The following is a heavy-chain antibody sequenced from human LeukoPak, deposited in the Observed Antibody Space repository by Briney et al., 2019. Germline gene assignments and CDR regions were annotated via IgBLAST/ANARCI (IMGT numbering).Heavy chain of an antibody. CDR2: IYSGGST. V-gene: IGHV3-53*01. D-gene: IGHD6-19*01. Sequence: PGGSLRLSRAASGFTLSSNYMSWVRQAPGRGREWVSVIYSGGSTYYTESVMGRFTISRDNSKNTLYLQINSLRAEDTAVYYCARGYSSRWLDYWGQGTLVTVSS. CDR1: GFTLSSNY. J-gene: IGHJ4*02. CDR3: ARGYSSRWLDY.